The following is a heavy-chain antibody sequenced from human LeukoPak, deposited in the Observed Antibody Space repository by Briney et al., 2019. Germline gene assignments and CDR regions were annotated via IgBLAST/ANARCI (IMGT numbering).Heavy chain of an antibody. V-gene: IGHV1-18*01. CDR3: AREIRKTSYYYDSSGYEY. Sequence: ASVKVSCKASGYTFTSYGISWVRQAPGQGLEWMGWISAYNGNTNYAQKLQGRVTMTTDTSTSTAYMELRSLRSDDTAVYYCAREIRKTSYYYDSSGYEYWGQGTLVTVSS. CDR2: ISAYNGNT. D-gene: IGHD3-22*01. J-gene: IGHJ4*02. CDR1: GYTFTSYG.